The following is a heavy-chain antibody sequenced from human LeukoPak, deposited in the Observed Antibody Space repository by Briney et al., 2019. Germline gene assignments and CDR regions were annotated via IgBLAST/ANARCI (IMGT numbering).Heavy chain of an antibody. V-gene: IGHV3-48*01. J-gene: IGHJ4*02. CDR2: ITSSSSTI. D-gene: IGHD1-26*01. CDR1: GFTFSSYS. CDR3: ARIVGAIDY. Sequence: GGSLRLSCAASGFTFSSYSMNWVRQAPGKGLEWVSYITSSSSTIYYADSVKGRFTISRDNAKNSLYLRMNSLRAEDTAVYYCARIVGAIDYWGQGTLVTVSS.